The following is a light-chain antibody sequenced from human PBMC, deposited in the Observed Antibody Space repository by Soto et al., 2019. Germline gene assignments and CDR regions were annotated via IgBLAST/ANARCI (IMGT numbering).Light chain of an antibody. Sequence: PSASGSPGQSVAISCTGTSSDVGGYNYVSWYRQHPGKAPKLMIYEVNKRPSGVPDRFSGSKSGNTASLTVSGLQAEDEADYYCSSYAGSSNVFGTGTKVTVL. CDR2: EVN. J-gene: IGLJ1*01. V-gene: IGLV2-8*01. CDR1: SSDVGGYNY. CDR3: SSYAGSSNV.